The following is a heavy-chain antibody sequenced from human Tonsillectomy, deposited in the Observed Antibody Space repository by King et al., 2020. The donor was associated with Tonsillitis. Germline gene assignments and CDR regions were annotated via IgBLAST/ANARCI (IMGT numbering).Heavy chain of an antibody. D-gene: IGHD3-22*01. V-gene: IGHV3-30*04. CDR3: ARDSFGHTGKVDTMIVAKPKYYSYGMDV. CDR1: GFTFSSYA. Sequence: VQLVESGGGVVQPGRSLRLSCAASGFTFSSYAMHWVRQAPGKGLEWVAVISYDGSNKYYADSVKGRFTISRDNSKNTLYLQMNSLRAEDTAVYYCARDSFGHTGKVDTMIVAKPKYYSYGMDVWGQGTTVTVSS. CDR2: ISYDGSNK. J-gene: IGHJ6*02.